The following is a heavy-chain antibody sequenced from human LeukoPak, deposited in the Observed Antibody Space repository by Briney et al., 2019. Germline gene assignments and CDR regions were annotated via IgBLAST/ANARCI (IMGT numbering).Heavy chain of an antibody. J-gene: IGHJ4*02. CDR3: AKDGNYYGSGSLDY. V-gene: IGHV3-23*01. Sequence: PGGSLRLSCATSGFTFSNYAMSWVRQAPGRGLEWVSGVSGSGGSTYYADSVKGRFTTSGDNSKNTLFLQMNSLRAEDTALYYCAKDGNYYGSGSLDYWGQGTLVTVSS. D-gene: IGHD3-10*01. CDR1: GFTFSNYA. CDR2: VSGSGGST.